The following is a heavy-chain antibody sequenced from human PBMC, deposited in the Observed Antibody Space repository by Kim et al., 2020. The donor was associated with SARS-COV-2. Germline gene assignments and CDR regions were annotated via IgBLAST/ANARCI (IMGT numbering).Heavy chain of an antibody. CDR3: ARGGEGYCSGGSCYSEFDY. J-gene: IGHJ4*02. Sequence: SETLSLTCAVSGGSISSGGYSWSWIRQPPGKGLEWIGYIYYSGTTYYNPSLKSRVTISVDRSKNQFSLKLRSVTAADTAVYYCARGGEGYCSGGSCYSEFDYWGQGTLVTVSS. V-gene: IGHV4-30-2*01. CDR2: IYYSGTT. CDR1: GGSISSGGYS. D-gene: IGHD2-15*01.